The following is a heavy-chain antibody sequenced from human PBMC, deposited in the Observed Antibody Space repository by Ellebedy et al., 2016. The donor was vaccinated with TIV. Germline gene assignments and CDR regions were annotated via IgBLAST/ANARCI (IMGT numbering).Heavy chain of an antibody. CDR3: ARGRNEFYFYYEMDV. V-gene: IGHV4-39*07. CDR1: GGSISSSSYY. CDR2: IYYSGST. Sequence: MPSETLSLTCTVSGGSISSSSYYWGWIRQPPGKGLEWIGSIYYSGSTYYNPSLKSRVTISVDTSKNQFSLRLTSVTAADAAVYFCARGRNEFYFYYEMDVWGQGTTVTVSS. D-gene: IGHD3-10*01. J-gene: IGHJ6*02.